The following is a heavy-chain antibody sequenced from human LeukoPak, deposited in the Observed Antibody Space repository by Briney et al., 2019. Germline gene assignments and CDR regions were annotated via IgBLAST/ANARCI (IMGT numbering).Heavy chain of an antibody. CDR3: ARGGSGSIRGAFDI. CDR1: GFTFSSYS. D-gene: IGHD3-10*01. J-gene: IGHJ3*02. V-gene: IGHV3-21*01. CDR2: ISSSSSYI. Sequence: GGSLRLSCAASGFTFSSYSMNWVRQAPGKGLEWVSSISSSSSYIYYADSVKGRFTISRDNAKNSLYLQMNSLRAEDTAVYYCARGGSGSIRGAFDIWGQGTMVTVSS.